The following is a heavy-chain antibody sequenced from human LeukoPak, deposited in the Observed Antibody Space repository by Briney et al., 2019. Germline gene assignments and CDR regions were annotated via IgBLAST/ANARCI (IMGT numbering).Heavy chain of an antibody. J-gene: IGHJ3*01. V-gene: IGHV3-23*01. CDR2: ISGGGEKA. D-gene: IGHD6-19*01. CDR1: GFTFTTYA. Sequence: GGSLRLSCAASGFTFTTYAINWVRQAPGKGLEWVSGISGGGEKAFYADSVNGRFTISRDNSKNTVSLQMSSLRAEDTALYYCAKDLALAGTGGGFDVWGQGTRVAV. CDR3: AKDLALAGTGGGFDV.